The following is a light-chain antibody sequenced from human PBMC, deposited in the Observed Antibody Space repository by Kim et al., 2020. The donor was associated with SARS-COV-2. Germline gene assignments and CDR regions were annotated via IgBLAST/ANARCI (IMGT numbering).Light chain of an antibody. Sequence: SYELTQPPSVSVSPGQTAYITCSGDKLGDKYACCYQQRPGQSPVLVIHEDSQRPSGIPERFSGSKSGDTATLTIVGAQAMDEADYYCQAWDSTTGIFGGGTQLTVL. CDR2: EDS. J-gene: IGLJ2*01. V-gene: IGLV3-1*01. CDR1: KLGDKY. CDR3: QAWDSTTGI.